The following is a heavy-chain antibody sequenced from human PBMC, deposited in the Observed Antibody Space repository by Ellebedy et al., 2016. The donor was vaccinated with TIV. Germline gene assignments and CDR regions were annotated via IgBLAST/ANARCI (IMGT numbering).Heavy chain of an antibody. CDR1: GFTLSSFS. J-gene: IGHJ4*02. CDR3: VRDHNWAFDY. D-gene: IGHD1-20*01. CDR2: FSSSGTFI. Sequence: PGGSLRLSCEVSGFTLSSFSMNWVRQAPGKGLEWVSYFSSSGTFIWYADSVRGRFTTSRDNAKNSLFLQMNSLRAEDTAIYYCVRDHNWAFDYWGQGILVTVSS. V-gene: IGHV3-21*05.